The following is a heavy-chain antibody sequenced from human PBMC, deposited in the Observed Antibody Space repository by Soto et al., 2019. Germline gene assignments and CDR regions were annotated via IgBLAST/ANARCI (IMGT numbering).Heavy chain of an antibody. CDR2: IYYRSKWFH. V-gene: IGHV6-1*01. J-gene: IGHJ4*02. CDR1: GDSVSSNGAC. CDR3: ARVHCSAGTCLDGLDF. D-gene: IGHD2-15*01. Sequence: SQTLSLTCVISGDSVSSNGACWNWIRQSPSRGLQWLGRIYYRSKWFHDYAASVESRMAINPDTSRNQSSLQLNYVTPEDTAVYYCARVHCSAGTCLDGLDFWGQGIMVTVSS.